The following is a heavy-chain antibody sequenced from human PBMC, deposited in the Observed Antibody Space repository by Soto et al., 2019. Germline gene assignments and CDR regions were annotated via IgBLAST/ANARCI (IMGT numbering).Heavy chain of an antibody. D-gene: IGHD2-2*01. V-gene: IGHV1-3*01. Sequence: ASVKVSCKASGYTFTSYAMHWVRQAPGQRLEWMGWINAGNGNTKYSQKFQGRVTITRDTSASTAYMELSSLRSEDTAVYYCARDPVVVVPAANHYYYGMDVWGQGTTVTVSS. CDR2: INAGNGNT. CDR1: GYTFTSYA. CDR3: ARDPVVVVPAANHYYYGMDV. J-gene: IGHJ6*02.